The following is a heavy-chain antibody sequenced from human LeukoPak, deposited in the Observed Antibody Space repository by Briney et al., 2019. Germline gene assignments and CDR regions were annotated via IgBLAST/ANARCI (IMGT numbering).Heavy chain of an antibody. V-gene: IGHV1-69*13. CDR1: GGTFSSYA. D-gene: IGHD6-13*01. CDR2: IIPKFATA. J-gene: IGHJ6*03. Sequence: GASVRVSCKASGGTFSSYAISWVRQAPGQGLEWIGSIIPKFATANYAHNFQGRVSIGADESTTTAYMELSSLTFDDTAVYYCARVYTGSSWDYYYYMDVWGKGTTVTVSS. CDR3: ARVYTGSSWDYYYYMDV.